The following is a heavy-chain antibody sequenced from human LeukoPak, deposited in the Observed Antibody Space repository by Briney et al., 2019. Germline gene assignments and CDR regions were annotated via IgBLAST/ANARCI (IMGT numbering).Heavy chain of an antibody. J-gene: IGHJ1*01. CDR3: ARDSRNDFDFQH. CDR2: IWYDGSNK. Sequence: GRSLRLSCAASGFTFSSYGMHWVRQAPGKGLEWVAVIWYDGSNKYYADSVKGRFTISRDNSKNTLYLQMNSLRAEDTAVYYCARDSRNDFDFQHWGQGTLVTVSS. D-gene: IGHD2-21*02. CDR1: GFTFSSYG. V-gene: IGHV3-33*01.